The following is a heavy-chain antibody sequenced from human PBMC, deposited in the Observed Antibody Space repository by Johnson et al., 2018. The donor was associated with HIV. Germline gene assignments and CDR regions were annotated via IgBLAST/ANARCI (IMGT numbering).Heavy chain of an antibody. CDR2: ISYDGSNK. D-gene: IGHD2-2*01. J-gene: IGHJ3*02. Sequence: QELLVESGGGVVQPGRSLRLSCAASGFTFSSYAMHWVRQAPGKGLEWVAVISYDGSNKYYADSVKGRFTISRDNSKNTLYLQMSSLRAEDTAMYYCARRCSSSSCSHVAFDIWGQGTVVTVSS. CDR3: ARRCSSSSCSHVAFDI. V-gene: IGHV3-30*04. CDR1: GFTFSSYA.